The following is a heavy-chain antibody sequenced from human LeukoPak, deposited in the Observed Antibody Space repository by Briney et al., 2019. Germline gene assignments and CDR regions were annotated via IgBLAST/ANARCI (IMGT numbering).Heavy chain of an antibody. V-gene: IGHV1-69*13. J-gene: IGHJ6*02. Sequence: SVKVSCKASGGTFSSYAISWVRQAPGQGLEWMGGIIPIFGTANYAQKFQGRVTITADESTSTAYMELSSLRAEDTAVYYCAKDNAVAGTYYYYYGMDVWGQGTTVTVSS. CDR1: GGTFSSYA. CDR2: IIPIFGTA. CDR3: AKDNAVAGTYYYYYGMDV. D-gene: IGHD6-19*01.